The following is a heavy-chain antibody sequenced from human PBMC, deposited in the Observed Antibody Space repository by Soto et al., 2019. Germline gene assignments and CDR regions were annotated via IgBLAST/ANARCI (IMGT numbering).Heavy chain of an antibody. CDR1: GGSISSYY. CDR3: AGLFSSDITMVQWPSYFDY. D-gene: IGHD3-10*01. Sequence: SSETLSLTWTVSGGSISSYYWSWIRQPPRKGREWIGYIYYSGSTDYNPSLSRRVTITVDTSKIQFSLKLSSVTAADTAVYYGAGLFSSDITMVQWPSYFDYWGQGTLVTVSS. V-gene: IGHV4-59*01. CDR2: IYYSGST. J-gene: IGHJ4*02.